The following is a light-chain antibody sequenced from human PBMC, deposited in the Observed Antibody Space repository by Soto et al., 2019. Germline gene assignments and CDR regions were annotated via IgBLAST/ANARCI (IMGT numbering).Light chain of an antibody. CDR2: RNN. CDR1: SSNIGSNY. J-gene: IGLJ1*01. V-gene: IGLV1-47*01. CDR3: AAWDDSLGGYV. Sequence: QSVLTQPPSASETPGQRVTSSCSGSSSNIGSNYVYWYQQLPGTAPKLLIYRNNLRPSGVPDRFSGSKSGTSASLAISGLRSEDEADYYCAAWDDSLGGYVFGTGTKVTVL.